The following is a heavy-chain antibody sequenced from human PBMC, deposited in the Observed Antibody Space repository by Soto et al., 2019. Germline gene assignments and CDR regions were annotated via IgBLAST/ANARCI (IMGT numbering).Heavy chain of an antibody. D-gene: IGHD5-12*01. CDR2: IIPLLSTS. J-gene: IGHJ4*02. CDR1: GGPFSNDI. V-gene: IGHV1-69*08. Sequence: QVQLVQSGAEVKKPGSSAKVSCKASGGPFSNDIITWVRQAPGQGLEWMGRIIPLLSTSTYAQKFQGRLTITADRSTGTAYMELNSLRSEDTAVYYCARDSPIGSTFSGYDAIDYWGQGTLITVSS. CDR3: ARDSPIGSTFSGYDAIDY.